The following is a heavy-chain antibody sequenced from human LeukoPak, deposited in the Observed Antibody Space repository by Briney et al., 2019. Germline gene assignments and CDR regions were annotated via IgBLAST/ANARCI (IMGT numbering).Heavy chain of an antibody. V-gene: IGHV4-4*09. CDR3: ARPYSSSPDDAFDI. J-gene: IGHJ3*02. D-gene: IGHD6-6*01. CDR1: GGSISSYY. Sequence: SETLSLTCTVSGGSISSYYWSWIWQPPGKGLEWIGYIYTSGSTNYNPSLKSRVTISVDTSKNQFSLKLSSVTAAGTAVYYCARPYSSSPDDAFDIWGQGTMVTVSS. CDR2: IYTSGST.